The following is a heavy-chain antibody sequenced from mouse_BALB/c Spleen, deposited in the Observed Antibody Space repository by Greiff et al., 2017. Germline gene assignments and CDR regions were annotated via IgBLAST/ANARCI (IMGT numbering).Heavy chain of an antibody. D-gene: IGHD2-10*02. V-gene: IGHV1-87*01. Sequence: QVQLQQSGAELARPGASVKLSCKASGYTFTSYWMQWVKQRPGQGLEWIGAIYPGDGDTRYTQKFKGKATLTADKSSSTAYMQLSSLASEDSAVYYFARGEYLDRFAYWGQGTLVTVSA. J-gene: IGHJ3*01. CDR2: IYPGDGDT. CDR1: GYTFTSYW. CDR3: ARGEYLDRFAY.